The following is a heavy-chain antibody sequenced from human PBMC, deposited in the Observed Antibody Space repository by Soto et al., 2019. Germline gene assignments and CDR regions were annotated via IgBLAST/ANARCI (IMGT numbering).Heavy chain of an antibody. CDR2: IYPDDSDS. CDR3: ARAYGSGSYYAYYALDV. J-gene: IGHJ6*02. Sequence: GESLKISCKASGFSFTTYWIAWVLQMPGKGLEWMGIIYPDDSDSRYSPSFQGQVIISADKSITTAYLQWTSLKASDTAMYYCARAYGSGSYYAYYALDVWGQGTTVTVS. D-gene: IGHD3-10*01. CDR1: GFSFTTYW. V-gene: IGHV5-51*01.